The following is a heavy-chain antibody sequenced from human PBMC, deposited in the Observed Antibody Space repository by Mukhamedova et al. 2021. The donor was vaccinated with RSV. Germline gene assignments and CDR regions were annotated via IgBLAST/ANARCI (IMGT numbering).Heavy chain of an antibody. CDR3: ARQRAGAFDI. CDR2: IHSDGNSI. Sequence: RQSPGKGLVWVSRIHSDGNSIIYADSVKDRFTISRDNANNTLYLQINSLRAEDTALYFCARQRAGAFDIWGQGTMVTVSS. V-gene: IGHV3-74*01. D-gene: IGHD1-1*01. J-gene: IGHJ3*02.